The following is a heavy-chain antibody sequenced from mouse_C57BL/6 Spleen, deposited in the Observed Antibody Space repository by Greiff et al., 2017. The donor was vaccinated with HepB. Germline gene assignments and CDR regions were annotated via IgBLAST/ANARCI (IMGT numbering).Heavy chain of an antibody. V-gene: IGHV1-52*01. CDR3: AVTGADYYAMDY. CDR1: GYTFTSYW. D-gene: IGHD2-1*01. J-gene: IGHJ4*01. CDR2: IDPSDSET. Sequence: VQLQQPGAELVRPGSSVKLSCKASGYTFTSYWMHWVKQRPIQGLEWIGNIDPSDSETHYNQKFKDKATLTVDKSSSTAYMQLSSLTSEDSAVYLCAVTGADYYAMDYWGQGTSVTVS.